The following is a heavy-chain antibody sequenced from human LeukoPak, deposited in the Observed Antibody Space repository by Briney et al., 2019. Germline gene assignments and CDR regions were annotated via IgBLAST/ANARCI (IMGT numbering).Heavy chain of an antibody. J-gene: IGHJ3*02. V-gene: IGHV4-39*07. Sequence: SETLSLTCTVSGGSISSSSYYWGWIRQPPGKGLEWIGRIYYSGSTYYNPSLKSRVTISVDTSKNQFSLKLSSVTAADTAVYYCARASRSGSYPGYAFDIWGQGTMVTVSS. CDR3: ARASRSGSYPGYAFDI. CDR1: GGSISSSSYY. D-gene: IGHD1-26*01. CDR2: IYYSGST.